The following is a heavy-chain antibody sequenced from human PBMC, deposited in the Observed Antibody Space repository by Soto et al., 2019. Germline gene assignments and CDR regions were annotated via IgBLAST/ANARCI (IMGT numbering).Heavy chain of an antibody. Sequence: QVQLQESGPGLVKPSGTLSLTCAVSGGSISSSNWWSWVRQPPGKGLEWIGEIYHSGSTNYNPSLKSRAPISVDKPKNQFSLKLSSVLAADTAVYYCARVSGSYYYGMDVWGQGTTVTVSS. CDR1: GGSISSSNW. V-gene: IGHV4-4*02. CDR2: IYHSGST. CDR3: ARVSGSYYYGMDV. D-gene: IGHD1-26*01. J-gene: IGHJ6*02.